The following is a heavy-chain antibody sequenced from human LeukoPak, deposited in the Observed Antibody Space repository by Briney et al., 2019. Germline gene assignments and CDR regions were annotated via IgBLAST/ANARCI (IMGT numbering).Heavy chain of an antibody. Sequence: PGGSLRLSCAASGLTFSSYAMNWVRQAPGKGLEWVLGTSWNSNSIGYADSVKGRFTISRDNAKNSLFLQMNSLRAEDTAFYYCAKVGYGSGWYIWYFDLWGRGTLVTVSS. V-gene: IGHV3-9*01. J-gene: IGHJ2*01. D-gene: IGHD6-19*01. CDR3: AKVGYGSGWYIWYFDL. CDR2: TSWNSNSI. CDR1: GLTFSSYA.